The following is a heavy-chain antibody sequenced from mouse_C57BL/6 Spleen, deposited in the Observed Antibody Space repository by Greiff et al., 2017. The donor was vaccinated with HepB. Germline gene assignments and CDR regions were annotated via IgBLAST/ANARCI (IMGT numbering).Heavy chain of an antibody. D-gene: IGHD4-1*01. CDR1: GYAFSSSW. J-gene: IGHJ2*01. V-gene: IGHV1-82*01. Sequence: VKPGASVKISCKASGYAFSSSWMNWVKQRPGKGLEWIGRIYPGDGDTNYNGKFKGKATLTADKSSSTAYMQLSSLTSEDSAVYFCSGTLGDYWGQGTTLTVSS. CDR3: SGTLGDY. CDR2: IYPGDGDT.